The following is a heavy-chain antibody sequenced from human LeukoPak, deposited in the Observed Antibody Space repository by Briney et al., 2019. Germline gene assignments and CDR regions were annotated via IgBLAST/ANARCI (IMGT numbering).Heavy chain of an antibody. J-gene: IGHJ4*02. V-gene: IGHV1-69*05. CDR3: ARDREYIRSKYSSSWPTTFDY. CDR1: GYTFTSYA. D-gene: IGHD6-13*01. Sequence: ASVKVSCKASGYTFTSYAISWVRQAPGQGLEWMGGIIPIFGTANYAQKFQGRVTISTDESTSTAYMELSSLRSEDTAVYYCARDREYIRSKYSSSWPTTFDYWGQGTLVTVSS. CDR2: IIPIFGTA.